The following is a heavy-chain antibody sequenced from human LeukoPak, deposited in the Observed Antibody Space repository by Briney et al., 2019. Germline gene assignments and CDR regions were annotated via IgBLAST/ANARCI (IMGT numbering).Heavy chain of an antibody. Sequence: SETLSLTCAVYGVSFSGYYWSWIRLPPGKGPEWIGEINHSGNTNYNPALKSRLTISVDTSKNQFSLKLSSVTAADTAVYYCARRVDYVWGSSRHRLHLDYWGQGTLVTVSS. D-gene: IGHD3-16*02. V-gene: IGHV4-34*01. CDR3: ARRVDYVWGSSRHRLHLDY. CDR1: GVSFSGYY. CDR2: INHSGNT. J-gene: IGHJ4*02.